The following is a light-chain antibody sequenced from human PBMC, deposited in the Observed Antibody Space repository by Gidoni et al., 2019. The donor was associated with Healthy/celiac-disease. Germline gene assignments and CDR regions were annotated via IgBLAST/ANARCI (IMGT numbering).Light chain of an antibody. CDR1: QSVLYSSNNKNY. CDR2: WAS. V-gene: IGKV4-1*01. Sequence: DIVMTQSPDSLAVSLGERATINCKSSQSVLYSSNNKNYLAWYQQKPGQPPKLLIYWASTRESGVPDRFSGSGSGTDFTLTIRSLQAEDVAVYYCFGLTFGGGTKVEIK. J-gene: IGKJ4*01. CDR3: FGLT.